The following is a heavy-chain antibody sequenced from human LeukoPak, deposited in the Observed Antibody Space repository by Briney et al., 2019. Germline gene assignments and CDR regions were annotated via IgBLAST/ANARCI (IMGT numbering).Heavy chain of an antibody. Sequence: PGGSLRLSCAPSRYILDNYAMVWLRQAPGKGLEWVSLISGDGGSTYYADSVKGRFTISRDNSKNTLYLQMNSLRAEDTAVYYCARSTSNEYDIYHFQLWGQGTLVTVSS. V-gene: IGHV3-43*02. J-gene: IGHJ4*02. D-gene: IGHD3/OR15-3a*01. CDR3: ARSTSNEYDIYHFQL. CDR1: RYILDNYA. CDR2: ISGDGGST.